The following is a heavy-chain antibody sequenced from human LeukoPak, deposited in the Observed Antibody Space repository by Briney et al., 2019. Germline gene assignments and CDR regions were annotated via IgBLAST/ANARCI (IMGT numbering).Heavy chain of an antibody. D-gene: IGHD3-9*01. CDR1: GFTVSSNY. J-gene: IGHJ4*02. V-gene: IGHV3-53*05. CDR3: ARSPDILTGENFDY. Sequence: GGSLRLSCAASGFTVSSNYMSWVRQAPGKGLEWVSVIYSGGSTYYADSVKGRFTISRDNSKNTLYLQMNSLRSDDTAVYYCARSPDILTGENFDYWGQGTLVTVSS. CDR2: IYSGGST.